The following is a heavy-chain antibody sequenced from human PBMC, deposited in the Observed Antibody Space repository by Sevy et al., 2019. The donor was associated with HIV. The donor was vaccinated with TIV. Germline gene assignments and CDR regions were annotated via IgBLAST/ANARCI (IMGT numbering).Heavy chain of an antibody. D-gene: IGHD6-25*01. Sequence: SETLSLSCTVSHGSINNFFWSWIRQPPGKGLEWIGFISYGGRTKYNPSLESRVNMSVDTSKNQFSLRLSSVTAADTAVYYCARKSDEFNGYHYFDYWGLGTLVTVSS. J-gene: IGHJ4*02. CDR3: ARKSDEFNGYHYFDY. CDR1: HGSINNFF. CDR2: ISYGGRT. V-gene: IGHV4-59*13.